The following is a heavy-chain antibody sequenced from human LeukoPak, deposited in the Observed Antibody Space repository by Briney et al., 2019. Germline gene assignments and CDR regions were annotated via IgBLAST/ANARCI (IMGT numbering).Heavy chain of an antibody. J-gene: IGHJ4*02. CDR2: ISAYNGNT. D-gene: IGHD6-6*01. V-gene: IGHV1-18*01. CDR1: GYTFTSYG. Sequence: ASVKVSCKASGYTFTSYGISWVRQAPGQGLEWMGWISAYNGNTNYAQKLQGRVTMTRDTSTSTVYMELSSLRSEDTAVYYCAREFLIEQLAFYFDYWGQGTLVTVSS. CDR3: AREFLIEQLAFYFDY.